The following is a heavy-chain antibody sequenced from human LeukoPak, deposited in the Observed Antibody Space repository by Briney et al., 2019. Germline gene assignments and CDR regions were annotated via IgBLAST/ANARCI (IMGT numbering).Heavy chain of an antibody. CDR3: ARDRGLGYSYGPPGGWFDP. CDR2: ISSSSSTI. J-gene: IGHJ5*02. Sequence: PGGSLRLSCAASGFTFSSYSMNWVRQAPGKGLEWVSYISSSSSTIYYADSVKGRFTISRDNAKNSLYLQMNSLRAEDTAVYYCARDRGLGYSYGPPGGWFDPWGQGTLVTVSS. V-gene: IGHV3-48*04. D-gene: IGHD5-18*01. CDR1: GFTFSSYS.